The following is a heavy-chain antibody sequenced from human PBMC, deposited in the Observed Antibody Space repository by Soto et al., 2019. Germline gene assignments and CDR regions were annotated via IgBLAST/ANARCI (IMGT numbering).Heavy chain of an antibody. V-gene: IGHV4-61*01. CDR2: IYYSGST. CDR3: ARELYYYDSSGYYYGAGWFDP. CDR1: GGSVCSGSYY. J-gene: IGHJ5*02. Sequence: SETLSLTCTVSGGSVCSGSYYWSWIRQPPGKGLEWIGYIYYSGSTNYNPSLKSRVTISVDTSKNQFSLKLSPVTAADTAVYYCARELYYYDSSGYYYGAGWFDPWGQGTLVTVSS. D-gene: IGHD3-22*01.